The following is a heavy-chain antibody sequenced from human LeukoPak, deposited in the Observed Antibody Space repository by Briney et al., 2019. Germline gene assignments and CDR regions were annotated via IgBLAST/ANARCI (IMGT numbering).Heavy chain of an antibody. Sequence: SGTLSLTCTVSGFSISSSNWWSWVRQPPGKGLEWIGAIYHSGSTNYNPSLKSRVTTSVDKSKNQFSLKLSSVTAADTAVYYCLDSSSWKNRDYWGQGTLVTVSS. V-gene: IGHV4-4*02. J-gene: IGHJ4*02. CDR3: LDSSSWKNRDY. D-gene: IGHD6-13*01. CDR2: IYHSGST. CDR1: GFSISSSNW.